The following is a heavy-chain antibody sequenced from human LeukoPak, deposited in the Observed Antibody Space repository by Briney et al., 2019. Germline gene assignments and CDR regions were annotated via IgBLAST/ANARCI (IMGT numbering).Heavy chain of an antibody. J-gene: IGHJ4*02. CDR2: ISGSGGTT. CDR3: AKSVSPGGYVGSLYFFDD. V-gene: IGHV3-23*01. D-gene: IGHD1-26*01. Sequence: GGSLRLSYAASGLTFRSCAMSWVRQAPGKGLEWLSTISGSGGTTYYADSVEGQFTISRDNSKNTVSLQMNSLRAEDTAIYYCAKSVSPGGYVGSLYFFDDWGQGTLVTVSS. CDR1: GLTFRSCA.